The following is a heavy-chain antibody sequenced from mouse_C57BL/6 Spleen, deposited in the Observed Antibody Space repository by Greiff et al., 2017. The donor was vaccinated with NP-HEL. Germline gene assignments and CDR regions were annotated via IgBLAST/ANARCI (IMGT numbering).Heavy chain of an antibody. CDR3: ARDSNYLFDY. D-gene: IGHD2-5*01. CDR2: ISSGGSYT. J-gene: IGHJ2*01. V-gene: IGHV5-6*02. CDR1: GFTFSSYG. Sequence: EVMLVESGGDLVKPGGSLKLSCAASGFTFSSYGMSWVRQTPDKRLEWVATISSGGSYTYYPDSVKGRFTISRDNAKNTLYLQMSSLKSEDTAMYYCARDSNYLFDYWGQGTTLTVSS.